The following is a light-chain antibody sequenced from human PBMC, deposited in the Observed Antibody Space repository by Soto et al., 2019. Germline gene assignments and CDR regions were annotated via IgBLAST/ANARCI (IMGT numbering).Light chain of an antibody. J-gene: IGKJ4*01. Sequence: EIVLTQSPGTLSLSPGERATLSCRASQSVSSSYLAWHQQKPGQAPRLLIYGASSRATGIPDRFSGSGSGTDFTLTISRLEPEDFAVYYCQQYGSSPRITFGGGTKVDIK. CDR2: GAS. V-gene: IGKV3-20*01. CDR1: QSVSSSY. CDR3: QQYGSSPRIT.